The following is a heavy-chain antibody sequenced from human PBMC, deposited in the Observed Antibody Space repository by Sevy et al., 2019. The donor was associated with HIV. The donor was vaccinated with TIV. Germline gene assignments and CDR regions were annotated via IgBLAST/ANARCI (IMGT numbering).Heavy chain of an antibody. J-gene: IGHJ4*02. D-gene: IGHD6-6*01. CDR3: AKDLTGRYSSSSGDFDY. V-gene: IGHV3-30*02. Sequence: GGSLRLSCAASGFTFSIYGMHWVRQAPGKGLEWVACIRYDGSTKYYADSVKGRFTISRDNSKNTLYLQMNSLRAEDTAVYYRAKDLTGRYSSSSGDFDYWGQGTLVTVSS. CDR2: IRYDGSTK. CDR1: GFTFSIYG.